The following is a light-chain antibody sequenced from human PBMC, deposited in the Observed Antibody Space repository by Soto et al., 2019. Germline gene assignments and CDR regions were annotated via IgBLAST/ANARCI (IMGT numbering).Light chain of an antibody. V-gene: IGLV2-11*01. Sequence: QSALTQPRSVSGSPGQTVTISCTGTSSDVGGYNYVSWYQQHPGKAPKLMIYDVTKRPSGVPDRFSGSKSGNTASLTISGLQAEHEADYFCCSYAGSSTFVVFGGGTKLTVL. CDR1: SSDVGGYNY. CDR3: CSYAGSSTFVV. J-gene: IGLJ2*01. CDR2: DVT.